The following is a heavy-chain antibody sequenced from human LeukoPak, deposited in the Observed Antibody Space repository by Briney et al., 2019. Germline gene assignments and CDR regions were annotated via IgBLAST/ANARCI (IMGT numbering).Heavy chain of an antibody. V-gene: IGHV3-48*01. Sequence: GGSLRLSCGASGYTFSDFTMNWVRQAPGKGPEWISYISSGGSVMHYADSVKGRFTISRDNVENSLYLQMNSLRVEDTAVYYCTRDLEYWGQGVLVTVSS. J-gene: IGHJ4*02. CDR2: ISSGGSVM. CDR3: TRDLEY. CDR1: GYTFSDFT.